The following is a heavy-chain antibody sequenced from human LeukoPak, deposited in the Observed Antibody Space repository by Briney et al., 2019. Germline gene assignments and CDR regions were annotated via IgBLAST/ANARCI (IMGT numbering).Heavy chain of an antibody. J-gene: IGHJ3*02. CDR1: GYTFTSYD. V-gene: IGHV1-8*03. CDR3: AXXXXATITRKTVGDDAFDI. Sequence: ASVKVSCKASGYTFTSYDINWVRQATGQGLEWMGWMNPNSGNTGYAQKFQGRVTITRNTSISTAYMELSSLRSEDTAVYYCAXXXXATITRKTVGDDAFDIWGQGTMVTVSS. CDR2: MNPNSGNT. D-gene: IGHD5-24*01.